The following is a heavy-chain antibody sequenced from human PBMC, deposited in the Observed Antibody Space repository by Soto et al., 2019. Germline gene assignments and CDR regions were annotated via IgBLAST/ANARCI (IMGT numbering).Heavy chain of an antibody. J-gene: IGHJ5*02. V-gene: IGHV4-34*01. CDR3: ARSGGYDYIWGSYRTPFGS. D-gene: IGHD3-16*02. CDR2: INHSGST. Sequence: QVQLQQWGAGLLKPSETLSLTCAVYGGSFCGYYWSWIRQPPGKGLEWIGEINHSGSTNYNPSLKSRVTISVDTSNNQFSLKLRSVTAADTAVYYCARSGGYDYIWGSYRTPFGSWGQGTLVTVSS. CDR1: GGSFCGYY.